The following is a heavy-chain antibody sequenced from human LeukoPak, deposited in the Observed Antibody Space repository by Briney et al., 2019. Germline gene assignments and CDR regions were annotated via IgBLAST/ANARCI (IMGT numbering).Heavy chain of an antibody. V-gene: IGHV3-7*01. Sequence: GGSLRLSCAAYGFTFSSYWMSWVRQAPGKGLEWVANIKQDGSEKYYVDSVKGRFTISRDNAKNSLYLQMNSLRAEDTAVYYCARYRRDGYNCYFDYWGRGTLVTVSS. CDR3: ARYRRDGYNCYFDY. D-gene: IGHD5-24*01. J-gene: IGHJ4*02. CDR1: GFTFSSYW. CDR2: IKQDGSEK.